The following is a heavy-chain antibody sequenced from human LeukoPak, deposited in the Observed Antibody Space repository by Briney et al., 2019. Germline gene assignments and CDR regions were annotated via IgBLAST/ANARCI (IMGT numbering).Heavy chain of an antibody. J-gene: IGHJ4*02. CDR3: ARDPGYTSSLANRDFFDY. CDR1: GFTFSSYS. D-gene: IGHD6-13*01. Sequence: PGGSLRLSCAASGFTFSSYSMNWVRQAPGKGLEWVSSISSSSYIYYADSVKGRFTISRDNAKNTLYLQMNSLRAEDTAVYYCARDPGYTSSLANRDFFDYWGQGTLVTVSS. CDR2: ISSSSYI. V-gene: IGHV3-21*01.